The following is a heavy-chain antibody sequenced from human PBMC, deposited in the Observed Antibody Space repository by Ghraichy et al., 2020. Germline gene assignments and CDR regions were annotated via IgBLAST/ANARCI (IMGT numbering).Heavy chain of an antibody. V-gene: IGHV4-59*01. CDR1: GGSISSYY. CDR2: IYYSGST. J-gene: IGHJ4*02. D-gene: IGHD2-8*01. CDR3: ARMGVNAIDY. Sequence: SETLSLTCTVSGGSISSYYWSWIRQPPGKGLEWIGYIYYSGSTNYNPSLKSRVTISVDTSKNQFSLKLSSVTAADTAVYYCARMGVNAIDYWGQGTLVTVSS.